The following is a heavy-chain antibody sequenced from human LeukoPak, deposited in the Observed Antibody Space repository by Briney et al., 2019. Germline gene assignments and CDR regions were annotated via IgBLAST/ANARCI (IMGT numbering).Heavy chain of an antibody. CDR2: ISTSSYYI. CDR1: GFTLRSYN. J-gene: IGHJ4*02. V-gene: IGHV3-21*01. Sequence: GGSLPLSCAASGFTLRSYNMHWVRQAPGEGLEWVSYISTSSYYIYYADSVKGRFTISRDDAKNSLFLQMNSLRAEDTAIYYCARDASGSSTGLIDSWGQGTLVTVSS. CDR3: ARDASGSSTGLIDS. D-gene: IGHD1-26*01.